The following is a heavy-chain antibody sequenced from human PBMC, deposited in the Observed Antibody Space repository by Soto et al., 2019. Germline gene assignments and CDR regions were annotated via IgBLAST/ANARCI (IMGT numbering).Heavy chain of an antibody. Sequence: PGESLKISCHGSGYSFTSHWITWVRQTPGKGLEWMGRFDPSDSYTNYSPSFQGRVTISADRSISTAFLQWSSLEASDTAIYYCARRLSGTKEEYNAYYFYGLDVWGQGTTVTVSS. CDR1: GYSFTSHW. J-gene: IGHJ6*02. CDR2: FDPSDSYT. CDR3: ARRLSGTKEEYNAYYFYGLDV. V-gene: IGHV5-10-1*01. D-gene: IGHD1-1*01.